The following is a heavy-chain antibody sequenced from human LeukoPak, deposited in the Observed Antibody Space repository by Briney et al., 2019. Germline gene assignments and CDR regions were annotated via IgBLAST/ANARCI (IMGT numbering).Heavy chain of an antibody. CDR1: GFTFSSYW. CDR2: IVGTGDTT. Sequence: GGSLRLSCVASGFTFSSYWMHWVRQAPGKGLEWVATIVGTGDTTYYADSVTGLFTISRDNSKNTLYLQMNSLRAEDTAVYYCAKSGGSDYGWKRDYFYYMDVWGKGTTVTVSS. J-gene: IGHJ6*03. V-gene: IGHV3-23*01. CDR3: AKSGGSDYGWKRDYFYYMDV. D-gene: IGHD5-18*01.